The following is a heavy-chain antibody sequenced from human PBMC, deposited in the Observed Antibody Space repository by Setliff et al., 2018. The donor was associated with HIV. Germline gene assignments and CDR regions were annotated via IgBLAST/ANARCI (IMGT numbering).Heavy chain of an antibody. CDR1: GFTFSSYG. Sequence: SLRLSCAASGFTFSSYGMHWVRQAPGKGLEWVAFIRYDGSNKYYADSVKGRFTISRDNSKNSLYLQMDSLRAEDTAVYYCARDRLGSGSSMDVWGKGTTVTVS. CDR3: ARDRLGSGSSMDV. V-gene: IGHV3-30*02. D-gene: IGHD3-10*01. CDR2: IRYDGSNK. J-gene: IGHJ6*03.